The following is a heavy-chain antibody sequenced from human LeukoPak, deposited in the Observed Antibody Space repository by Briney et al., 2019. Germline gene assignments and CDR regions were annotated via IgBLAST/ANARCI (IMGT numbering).Heavy chain of an antibody. CDR3: ARGPRSGILDS. J-gene: IGHJ5*02. CDR2: IFYNGIT. Sequence: SETLSLTCSVSGASINSGGYYWNWVRQRPGEGPEWIGNIFYNGITDFNPSLKNRINISIDLSKKQFSLNLNSMTAADTAVYYCARGPRSGILDSWGQGILVAVSS. V-gene: IGHV4-31*03. D-gene: IGHD1-14*01. CDR1: GASINSGGYY.